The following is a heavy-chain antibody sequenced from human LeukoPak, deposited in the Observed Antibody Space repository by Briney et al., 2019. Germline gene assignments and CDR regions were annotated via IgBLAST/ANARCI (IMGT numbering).Heavy chain of an antibody. CDR2: INPNSGGT. CDR3: ARDPPLACCGGDNEACGFDY. Sequence: ASVKVSCKASGYTFTGYYMHWVRQAPGQGLEWMGWINPNSGGTNYAQKFQGRVTMTRDTSISTAYMELSRLRSDDTAVYYCARDPPLACCGGDNEACGFDYWGQGTLVTVSS. V-gene: IGHV1-2*02. CDR1: GYTFTGYY. D-gene: IGHD2-21*02. J-gene: IGHJ4*02.